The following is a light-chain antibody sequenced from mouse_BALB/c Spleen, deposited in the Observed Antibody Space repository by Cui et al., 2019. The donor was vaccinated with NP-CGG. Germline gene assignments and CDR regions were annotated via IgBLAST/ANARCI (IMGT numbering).Light chain of an antibody. CDR2: GTN. J-gene: IGLJ1*01. CDR3: ALWYSNHWV. Sequence: HAVVPPASALTRSHGKTVTLTCRSSTGSITTNNYANWVQEKPDHLFTGLIGGTNNRAPGVPARFSGSLIGDKAALTITGAQTEDEAIYFCALWYSNHWVFGGGTKLTVL. V-gene: IGLV1*01. CDR1: TGSITTNNY.